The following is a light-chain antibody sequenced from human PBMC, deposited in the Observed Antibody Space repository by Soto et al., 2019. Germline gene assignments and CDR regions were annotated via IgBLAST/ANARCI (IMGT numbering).Light chain of an antibody. CDR2: DTS. CDR1: TGAVTSGHY. V-gene: IGLV7-46*01. J-gene: IGLJ1*01. Sequence: QAVVTQEPSLTVSPGGTVTLTCGSSTGAVTSGHYPYWFQQKPGQAPRTLIYDTSNTHSWTPARFSGSLLGCKAALTISGAEPEDEADYYCLLAYSGALYVFGTGTKLTVL. CDR3: LLAYSGALYV.